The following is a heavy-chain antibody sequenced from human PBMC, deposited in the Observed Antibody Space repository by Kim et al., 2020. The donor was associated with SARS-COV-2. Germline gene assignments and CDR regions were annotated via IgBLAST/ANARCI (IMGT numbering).Heavy chain of an antibody. V-gene: IGHV4-30-4*01. CDR2: IYYSGST. J-gene: IGHJ5*02. CDR3: ASSSGWSRVWFGP. CDR1: GGSISSGDYY. Sequence: SETLSLTCTVSGGSISSGDYYWSWIRQPPGKGLEWIGYIYYSGSTYYNPSLKSRVIISVDTSKNQFSLKLSSVTAADTAVYYCASSSGWSRVWFGPWGQGTLVTVSS. D-gene: IGHD6-19*01.